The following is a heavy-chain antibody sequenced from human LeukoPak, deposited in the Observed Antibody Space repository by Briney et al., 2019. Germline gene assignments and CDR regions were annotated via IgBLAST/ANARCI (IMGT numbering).Heavy chain of an antibody. J-gene: IGHJ4*02. D-gene: IGHD3-16*02. Sequence: PGESLKISCKGSGYSFTTYWITWVRQMPGKGLEWRGRIDPSDSYTNYSPSFQGHVTISADKSISTAYLQWSSLKASDTAMYYCARVIHLGELSLYDYWGQGTLVTVSS. CDR2: IDPSDSYT. CDR3: ARVIHLGELSLYDY. V-gene: IGHV5-10-1*01. CDR1: GYSFTTYW.